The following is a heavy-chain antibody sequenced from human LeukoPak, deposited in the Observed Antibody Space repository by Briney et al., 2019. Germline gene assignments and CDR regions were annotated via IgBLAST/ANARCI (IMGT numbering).Heavy chain of an antibody. CDR2: ISYDGGHQ. CDR1: GFTFRKYG. V-gene: IGHV3-30*18. J-gene: IGHJ6*02. Sequence: GRPLRLPCEASGFTFRKYGVLWVRQPPGKGLEWGAVISYDGGHQYSADYVKGRFTLSRDNSKNTVYLQLNSLRAEDTAVYYCAKDRRMMSAYYGMDVWGQGTPVTVSS. D-gene: IGHD3-16*01. CDR3: AKDRRMMSAYYGMDV.